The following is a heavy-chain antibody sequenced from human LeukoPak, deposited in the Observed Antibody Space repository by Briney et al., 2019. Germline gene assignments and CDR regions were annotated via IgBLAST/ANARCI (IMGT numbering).Heavy chain of an antibody. D-gene: IGHD5-18*01. CDR3: ARAGYSYGYYDY. CDR2: INPSGGST. J-gene: IGHJ4*02. V-gene: IGHV1-46*01. Sequence: ASVKASCKASGYTFTSYYMHWVRQAPGQGLEWMGIINPSGGSTSYAQKFQGRVTMTRDTSTSTVYMELSSLRSEDTAVYYCARAGYSYGYYDYWGQGTLVTVSS. CDR1: GYTFTSYY.